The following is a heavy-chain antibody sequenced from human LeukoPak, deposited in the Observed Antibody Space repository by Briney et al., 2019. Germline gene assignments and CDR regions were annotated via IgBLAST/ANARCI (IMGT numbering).Heavy chain of an antibody. J-gene: IGHJ4*02. CDR3: ASDYMTTVTTIDY. CDR2: ISDNGDNT. CDR1: GFTFSVHY. D-gene: IGHD4-17*01. Sequence: GGSLRLSCSASGFTFSVHYMHWVRQAPGKGLEYVSTISDNGDNTCYADSVKGRFTISRDNSKNTLYLQMNSLRAGDTAVYYCASDYMTTVTTIDYWGQGTLVTVSS. V-gene: IGHV3-64*04.